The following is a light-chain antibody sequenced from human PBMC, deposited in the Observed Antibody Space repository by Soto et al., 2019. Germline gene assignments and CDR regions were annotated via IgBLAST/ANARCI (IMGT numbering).Light chain of an antibody. J-gene: IGKJ1*01. Sequence: EIVMTQSPATLSVSPGERATLSCRASQSVSSNLAWYQQKPGQAPRLLMYGASTRATGIPVRFSGSGSGTEFTLIISSQQSEDFAVYYCQQYNNWPRTFGQGTKVEIK. CDR2: GAS. CDR1: QSVSSN. V-gene: IGKV3-15*01. CDR3: QQYNNWPRT.